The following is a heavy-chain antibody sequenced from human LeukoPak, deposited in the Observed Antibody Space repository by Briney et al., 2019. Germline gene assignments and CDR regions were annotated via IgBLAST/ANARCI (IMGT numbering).Heavy chain of an antibody. CDR1: GYTFTSYA. CDR3: ARDWLVSGFDY. CDR2: INAGNGNT. V-gene: IGHV1-3*01. J-gene: IGHJ4*02. D-gene: IGHD6-19*01. Sequence: ASVTVSCTASGYTFTSYAMHWVRQAPGQRLEWMGWINAGNGNTKYSQKFQGRVTITRDTSASTAYMELSSLRSEDTAVYYCARDWLVSGFDYWGQETLVTVSS.